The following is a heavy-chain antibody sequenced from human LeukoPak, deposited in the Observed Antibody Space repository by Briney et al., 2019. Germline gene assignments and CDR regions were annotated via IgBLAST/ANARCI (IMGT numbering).Heavy chain of an antibody. CDR3: AREPLRSSSGWL. Sequence: GGSLRLSCAASGFTFSSYGMPWVRQAPGKGLEWVAVIWYDGSNKYYADSVKGRFTISRDNSKNTLYLQMNSLRAEDTAVYYCAREPLRSSSGWLWGQGTLVTVSS. CDR1: GFTFSSYG. V-gene: IGHV3-33*01. D-gene: IGHD6-19*01. J-gene: IGHJ4*02. CDR2: IWYDGSNK.